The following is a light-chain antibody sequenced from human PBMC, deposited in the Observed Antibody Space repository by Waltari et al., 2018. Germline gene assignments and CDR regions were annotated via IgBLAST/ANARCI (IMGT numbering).Light chain of an antibody. CDR2: DVS. J-gene: IGLJ2*01. Sequence: QSALTQPASVSGSPGQSITISCAGTSSDVGGYDSFSWYQQHPGKAPKLMIYDVSNRPSGVSSRFSGSKSGNTASLTISGLQAEDEANYYCSSYTTSITLVFGGGTKLTVL. V-gene: IGLV2-14*03. CDR1: SSDVGGYDS. CDR3: SSYTTSITLV.